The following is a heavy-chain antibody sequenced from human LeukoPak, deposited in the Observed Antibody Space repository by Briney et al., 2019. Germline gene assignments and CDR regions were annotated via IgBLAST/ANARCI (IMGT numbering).Heavy chain of an antibody. Sequence: PSETLSLTCAVYGGSFSGYYWSWIRQPPGKGLEWIGEINHSGSTNYNPSLKSRVTISVDTSKNQFSLKLSSVTAADTAVYYCASRLNYFDYWGQGTLVTVSS. D-gene: IGHD1-1*01. V-gene: IGHV4-34*01. CDR2: INHSGST. J-gene: IGHJ4*02. CDR3: ASRLNYFDY. CDR1: GGSFSGYY.